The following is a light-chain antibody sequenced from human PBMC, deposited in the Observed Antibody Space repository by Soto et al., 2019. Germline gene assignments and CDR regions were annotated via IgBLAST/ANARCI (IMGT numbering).Light chain of an antibody. J-gene: IGKJ2*01. Sequence: DIQMTQSPSSLSASVGDRVTMTCRASQTITSYLNWYQHKPGTAPTLLIYAASSLQSGVPSRFSGSGSGTDFTLTISSLQPEDFATYYCQQTYSAPYTFGRGTKLDIK. CDR1: QTITSY. CDR3: QQTYSAPYT. CDR2: AAS. V-gene: IGKV1-39*01.